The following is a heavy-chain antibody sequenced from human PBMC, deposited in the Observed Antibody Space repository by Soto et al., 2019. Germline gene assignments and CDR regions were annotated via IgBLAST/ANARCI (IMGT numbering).Heavy chain of an antibody. CDR3: ARSREEITIFGVVIPHGWFDP. D-gene: IGHD3-3*01. Sequence: LETLSLTCAVYGGSFSGYYWSWIRQPPGKGLEWIGEINHSGSTNYNPSLKSRVTIPVDTSKNQVSLKLSSVTAADTAVYYCARSREEITIFGVVIPHGWFDPWGQGTLVTVSS. J-gene: IGHJ5*02. CDR2: INHSGST. CDR1: GGSFSGYY. V-gene: IGHV4-34*01.